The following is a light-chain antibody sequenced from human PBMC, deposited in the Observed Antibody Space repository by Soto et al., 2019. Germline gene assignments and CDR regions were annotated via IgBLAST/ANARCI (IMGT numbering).Light chain of an antibody. CDR2: DAS. CDR1: QSISSW. Sequence: DIQMTQSPSTLSGSVGDRVTITCRASQSISSWLAWYQQKPGKAPKLLIYDASSLESGAPSRFSGSGSGTDFTLTISSLQPEDFATYYCQQSYSTLGTFGQGTKVDI. J-gene: IGKJ1*01. V-gene: IGKV1-5*01. CDR3: QQSYSTLGT.